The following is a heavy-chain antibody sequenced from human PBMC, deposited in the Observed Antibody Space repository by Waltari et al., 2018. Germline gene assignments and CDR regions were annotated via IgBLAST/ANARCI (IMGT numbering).Heavy chain of an antibody. Sequence: QLQLQESGPGLVKPSETLSLTCTDSGGSISSSSYYWGWIRQPPGKGLEWIGSIYYSGSTYYNPSLKSRVTISVDTSKNQFSLKLSSVTAADTAVYYCARDFRGRIIAARLGAFDIWGQGTMVTVSS. D-gene: IGHD6-6*01. J-gene: IGHJ3*02. V-gene: IGHV4-39*07. CDR2: IYYSGST. CDR3: ARDFRGRIIAARLGAFDI. CDR1: GGSISSSSYY.